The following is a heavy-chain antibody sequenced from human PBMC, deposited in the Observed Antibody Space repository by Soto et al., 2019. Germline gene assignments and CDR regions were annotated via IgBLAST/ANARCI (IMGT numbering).Heavy chain of an antibody. J-gene: IGHJ4*02. V-gene: IGHV3-48*01. D-gene: IGHD4-17*01. CDR2: ISSSSRTV. Sequence: EEQLVESGGGLVQPGESLRLSCAASGITFSSYSMNWVRQSPGKGLEWVSYISSSSRTVYYADSVKGRFTISRDNAKNSLFLQMNSLRAEDTAVYYCARDLYGDCAVGFWGQGTLVTVSS. CDR3: ARDLYGDCAVGF. CDR1: GITFSSYS.